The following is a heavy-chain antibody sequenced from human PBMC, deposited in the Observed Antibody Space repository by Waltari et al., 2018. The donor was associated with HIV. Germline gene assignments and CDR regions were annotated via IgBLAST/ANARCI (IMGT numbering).Heavy chain of an antibody. CDR3: AKLYSSSAEYYFDY. V-gene: IGHV3-23*01. Sequence: EVQLLESGGGLVQPGGSLSLPCAASGFPFMRYSISGVLQAPGKGLGWVAGIRGSGGRTYYADSVKGRFTSSRDNSKNTLYLQMNSLRAEDTAVYYCAKLYSSSAEYYFDYWGQGTLVTVSS. CDR1: GFPFMRYS. J-gene: IGHJ4*02. D-gene: IGHD6-6*01. CDR2: IRGSGGRT.